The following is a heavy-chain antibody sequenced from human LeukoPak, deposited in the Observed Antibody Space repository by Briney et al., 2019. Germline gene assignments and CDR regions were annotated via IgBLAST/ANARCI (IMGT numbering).Heavy chain of an antibody. CDR2: ISASGSHT. J-gene: IGHJ4*02. V-gene: IGHV3-23*01. CDR3: AKDPGDSSWYFVL. D-gene: IGHD6-13*01. Sequence: GGSLRLSCAASGFTFSSYAMSWVRQAPGKGLEWVSTISASGSHTHYADPVKGRFAISRDNARNTLYLQMSSLRADDTAVYYCAKDPGDSSWYFVLWGQGTLVTVSS. CDR1: GFTFSSYA.